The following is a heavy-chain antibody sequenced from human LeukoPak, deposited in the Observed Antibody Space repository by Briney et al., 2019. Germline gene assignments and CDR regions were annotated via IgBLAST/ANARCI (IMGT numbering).Heavy chain of an antibody. J-gene: IGHJ2*01. Sequence: GGSLRLSCAASGFTFSSYTMHWVRQAPGKGLEWVAVISYDGSNKYYADSAKGRFTISRDNSKNMLYLQMNSLRAEDTAVYYCARGGRGPGDYFDLWGRGTLVTVSS. D-gene: IGHD2-15*01. CDR1: GFTFSSYT. CDR2: ISYDGSNK. CDR3: ARGGRGPGDYFDL. V-gene: IGHV3-30*04.